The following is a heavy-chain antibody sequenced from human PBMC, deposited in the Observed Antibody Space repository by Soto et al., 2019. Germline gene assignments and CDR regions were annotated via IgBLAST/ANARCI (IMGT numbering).Heavy chain of an antibody. CDR2: IIPISGTA. J-gene: IGHJ4*02. CDR1: GGTFSSYA. V-gene: IGHV1-69*01. Sequence: QVQLVQSGAEVKKPGSSVKVSCKASGGTFSSYAISWVRQAPGQGLEWMGGIIPISGTANYAQKFQGRVTIAADEATSTAYMELSSLRSEDTAVYYCARDLGFEYSSSCALDYWGQGTLVTVSS. CDR3: ARDLGFEYSSSCALDY. D-gene: IGHD6-6*01.